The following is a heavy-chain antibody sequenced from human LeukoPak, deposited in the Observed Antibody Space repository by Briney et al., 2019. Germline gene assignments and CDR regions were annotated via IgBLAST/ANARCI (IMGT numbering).Heavy chain of an antibody. CDR2: IWYDGSNK. D-gene: IGHD4-23*01. J-gene: IGHJ4*02. CDR1: GFTLSNYG. Sequence: GGSLRLSCAASGFTLSNYGMHWVRQAPGKGLEWVAIIWYDGSNKYYAASVKGRFTISRDNSKNTLYLQMNSLRAEDTAVYYCASQRGGNFPIDSWGQGTLVTVSS. V-gene: IGHV3-33*01. CDR3: ASQRGGNFPIDS.